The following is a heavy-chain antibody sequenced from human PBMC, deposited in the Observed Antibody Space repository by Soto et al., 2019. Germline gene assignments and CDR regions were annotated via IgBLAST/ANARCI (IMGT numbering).Heavy chain of an antibody. Sequence: GGSLRLSCAASGFTFSSYAMSWVRQAPGKGLEWVSAISGSGGSTYYADSVKGRFTISRDNSKNTLYLQMNSLRAEDTAVYYCAKGPPRGYSGYDLNGDYWGQGTQVTVSS. CDR3: AKGPPRGYSGYDLNGDY. CDR1: GFTFSSYA. CDR2: ISGSGGST. V-gene: IGHV3-23*01. J-gene: IGHJ4*02. D-gene: IGHD5-12*01.